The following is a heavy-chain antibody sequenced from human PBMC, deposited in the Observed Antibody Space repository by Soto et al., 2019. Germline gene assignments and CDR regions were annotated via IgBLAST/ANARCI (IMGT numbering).Heavy chain of an antibody. D-gene: IGHD2-15*01. CDR2: ISSDGGDK. CDR1: GFTFSNFG. J-gene: IGHJ4*02. V-gene: IGHV3-30*18. CDR3: VKGSEVARQELDY. Sequence: QVQLVESGGGVVQPGRSPRLSCAASGFTFSNFGMHWVRQAPGKGLEWVAAISSDGGDKYYSHSVKDRFTISRDNSKNTLFLQMNSLRVEDTAVYYCVKGSEVARQELDYWGQGILVTVSS.